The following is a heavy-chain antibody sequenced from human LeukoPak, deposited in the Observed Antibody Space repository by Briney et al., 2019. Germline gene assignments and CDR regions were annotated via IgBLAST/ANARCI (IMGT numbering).Heavy chain of an antibody. Sequence: GASVKVSCKASGYTFTSYDINWVRQATGQGLEWMGWMNPNSGNTGYAQNFQGRVTFTRNTSISTTYMELSSLTSEDTAVYYCARERGNYDSSGNFDYWGQGTLVTVSS. CDR1: GYTFTSYD. CDR2: MNPNSGNT. J-gene: IGHJ4*02. CDR3: ARERGNYDSSGNFDY. V-gene: IGHV1-8*03. D-gene: IGHD3-22*01.